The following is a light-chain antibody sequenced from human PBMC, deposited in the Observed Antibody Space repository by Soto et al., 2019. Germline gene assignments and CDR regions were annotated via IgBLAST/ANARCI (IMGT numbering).Light chain of an antibody. CDR1: SSDVGGYNY. CDR3: SSYTSSSTLNV. J-gene: IGLJ1*01. Sequence: QSALTQPASVSGSPGQSITISCTGTSSDVGGYNYVSWYQQHPGKAPKLMIYDVSNRPSGVSNRFSGSKSGNTASLTISGLQAEDEADYYGSSYTSSSTLNVFGTGTKVTV. V-gene: IGLV2-14*01. CDR2: DVS.